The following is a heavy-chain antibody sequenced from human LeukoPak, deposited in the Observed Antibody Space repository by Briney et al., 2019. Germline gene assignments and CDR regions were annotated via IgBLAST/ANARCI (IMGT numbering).Heavy chain of an antibody. J-gene: IGHJ3*02. CDR1: GGSFSGYY. V-gene: IGHV4-34*01. CDR2: INHSGST. D-gene: IGHD3-22*01. CDR3: ARQRGYDSSGYYYAYDAFDI. Sequence: SETLSLTCAVYGGSFSGYYWSWIRQPPGKGLEWIGEINHSGSTNYNPSLKSRVTISVDTSKNQFSLKLSSVTAADTAVYYCARQRGYDSSGYYYAYDAFDIWGQGTMVTVSS.